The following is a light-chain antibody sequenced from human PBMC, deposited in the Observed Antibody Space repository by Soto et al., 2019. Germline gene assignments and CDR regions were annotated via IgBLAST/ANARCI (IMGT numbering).Light chain of an antibody. V-gene: IGLV2-14*01. J-gene: IGLJ2*01. CDR2: EVS. Sequence: QSALTQPASVSGSPGQSITVSCTGPSSDVGTYNYVSWYQQHPGKAPKLMIYEVSNRPSGVSNRFSGSKSGNTAFLTISGLQAEDEADYFCSSYTSSSTLVFGGGTKLTVL. CDR1: SSDVGTYNY. CDR3: SSYTSSSTLV.